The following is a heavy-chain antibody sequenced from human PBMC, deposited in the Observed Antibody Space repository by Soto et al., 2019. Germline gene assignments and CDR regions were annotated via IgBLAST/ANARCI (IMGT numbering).Heavy chain of an antibody. J-gene: IGHJ4*02. CDR2: VYDSGST. CDR1: GGSISSSSYY. D-gene: IGHD4-17*01. V-gene: IGHV4-39*07. CDR3: ARASTTVTTLDY. Sequence: SETLSLTCTVSGGSISSSSYYWAWIRQPPGKGLEWIGSVYDSGSTYYNPSLKSRVTISVDRSKNQFSLKLSSVTAADTAVYYCARASTTVTTLDYWGQGTLVTVSS.